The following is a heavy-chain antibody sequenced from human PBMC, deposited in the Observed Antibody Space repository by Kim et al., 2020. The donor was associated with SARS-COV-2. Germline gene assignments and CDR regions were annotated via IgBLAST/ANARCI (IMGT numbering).Heavy chain of an antibody. J-gene: IGHJ4*02. CDR3: ARDRDSGGVDY. CDR2: T. V-gene: IGHV4-31*02. D-gene: IGHD6-19*01. Sequence: TYYNPSLKSRVTISVETSKNQFSLKLSSVTAADTAVYYCARDRDSGGVDYWGQGTLVTVSS.